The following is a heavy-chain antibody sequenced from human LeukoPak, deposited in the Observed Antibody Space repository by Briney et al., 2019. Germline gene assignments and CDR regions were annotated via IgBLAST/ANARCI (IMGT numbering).Heavy chain of an antibody. D-gene: IGHD3-10*01. V-gene: IGHV3-48*01. CDR1: GFTFSNYG. Sequence: GGSLRLSCAASGFTFSNYGMNWVRQAPGKGLEWVSYISSSDSIIYYADSVKGRFTISRDNSKNTLYLQMNSLRAEDTAVYYCARGPGRGNAFDIWGQGTMVTVSS. CDR2: ISSSDSII. CDR3: ARGPGRGNAFDI. J-gene: IGHJ3*02.